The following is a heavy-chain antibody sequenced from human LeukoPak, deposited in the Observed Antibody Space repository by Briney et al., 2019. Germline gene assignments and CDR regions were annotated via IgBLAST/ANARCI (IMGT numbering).Heavy chain of an antibody. V-gene: IGHV4-30-4*01. J-gene: IGHJ4*02. CDR1: GGSISSGDYY. Sequence: SQTLSPTCTVSGGSISSGDYYWSWIRQPPGKGLEWIGYIYYSGSTYYNPSLKSRVTISVDTSKNQFSLKLSSLTAADTAVYYCARVNRRYFDYWGQGTLVTVSS. CDR3: ARVNRRYFDY. CDR2: IYYSGST.